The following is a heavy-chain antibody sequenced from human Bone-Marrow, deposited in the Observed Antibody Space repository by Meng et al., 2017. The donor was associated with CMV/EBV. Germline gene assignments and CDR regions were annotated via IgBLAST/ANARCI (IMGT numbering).Heavy chain of an antibody. CDR3: ARVRLDCSSTSCYYYGMDV. CDR2: ISSSGSTI. V-gene: IGHV3-48*03. CDR1: GFTFSSYE. Sequence: GGSLRLSCAASGFTFSSYEMNWVRQAPGKGLEWVSYISSSGSTIYYADSVKGRFTISRDNAKNSLYLQMNSLRAEDTAVYYCARVRLDCSSTSCYYYGMDVWGQGTTVTGYS. J-gene: IGHJ6*01. D-gene: IGHD2-2*01.